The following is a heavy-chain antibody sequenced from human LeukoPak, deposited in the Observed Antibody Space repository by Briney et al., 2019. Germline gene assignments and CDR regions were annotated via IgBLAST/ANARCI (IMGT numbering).Heavy chain of an antibody. Sequence: SETLSLTCTVSGGSISSSSYYWGWIRQPPGKGLEWIGSIYYSGSTYYNPSLKSRVTISVDKSKNQFSLKLSSVTAADTAVYYCARSRGLVSSVYFDYWGQGTLVTVSS. CDR3: ARSRGLVSSVYFDY. V-gene: IGHV4-39*07. CDR2: IYYSGST. D-gene: IGHD2/OR15-2a*01. J-gene: IGHJ4*02. CDR1: GGSISSSSYY.